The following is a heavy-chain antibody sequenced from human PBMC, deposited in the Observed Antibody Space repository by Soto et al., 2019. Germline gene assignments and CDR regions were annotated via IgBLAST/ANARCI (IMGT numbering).Heavy chain of an antibody. D-gene: IGHD5-18*01. V-gene: IGHV3-64D*06. J-gene: IGHJ4*02. CDR3: VKGRVDTAMVTVPDY. CDR2: ISSNGGST. CDR1: GFTFSSYA. Sequence: PGGSLRLSCSASGFTFSSYAMHWVRQAPGKGLEYVSAISSNGGSTYYADSVKGRFTISRDNSKNTLYLQMSSLRAEDTAVYYCVKGRVDTAMVTVPDYWGQGTLVTVSS.